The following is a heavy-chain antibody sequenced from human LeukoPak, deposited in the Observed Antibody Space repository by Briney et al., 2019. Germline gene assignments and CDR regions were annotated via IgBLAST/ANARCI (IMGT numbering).Heavy chain of an antibody. Sequence: ASVKVSCKASGYTFTSYGISWVRQAPGQGLEWMGWISAYNGNTNYAQKLQGRVTMTTDTSTSTAYMELRSLRSDDTAVYCCARGVHYYDSSGYYFDYWGQGTLVTVSS. J-gene: IGHJ4*02. V-gene: IGHV1-18*01. CDR1: GYTFTSYG. CDR2: ISAYNGNT. D-gene: IGHD3-22*01. CDR3: ARGVHYYDSSGYYFDY.